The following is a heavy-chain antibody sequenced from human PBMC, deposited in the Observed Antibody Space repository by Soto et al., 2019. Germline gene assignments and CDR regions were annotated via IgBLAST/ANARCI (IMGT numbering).Heavy chain of an antibody. CDR3: ARGSARPNLRYFDWSPYFDY. J-gene: IGHJ4*02. CDR1: GGSISSYY. CDR2: IYYSGST. Sequence: SETLSLTCTVSGGSISSYYWSWIRQPPGKGLEWIGYIYYSGSTNYNPSLKSRVTISVDTSKNQFSLKLSSVTAADTAVYYCARGSARPNLRYFDWSPYFDYWGQGTLVTVSS. D-gene: IGHD3-9*01. V-gene: IGHV4-59*01.